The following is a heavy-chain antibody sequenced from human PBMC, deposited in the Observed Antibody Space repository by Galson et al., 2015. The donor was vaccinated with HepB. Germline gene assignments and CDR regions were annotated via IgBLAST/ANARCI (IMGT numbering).Heavy chain of an antibody. CDR3: ARAYTYGFGY. CDR1: GFTFSSDA. Sequence: SLRLSCAASGFTFSSDALHWVRQAPGKGLEWVALISYDGGDKYYADSVKGRFTISRDNSKNTLYLHMNSLRAEDTAVYYCARAYTYGFGYWGQGTLVTVSS. CDR2: ISYDGGDK. J-gene: IGHJ4*02. D-gene: IGHD5-18*01. V-gene: IGHV3-30*04.